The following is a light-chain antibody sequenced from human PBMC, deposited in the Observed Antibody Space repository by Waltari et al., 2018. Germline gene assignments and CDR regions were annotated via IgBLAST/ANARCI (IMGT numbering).Light chain of an antibody. Sequence: IVLTQSPGTLSLSPGERATLSCRAGQSVSSNYVAWYQQKPGQAPRLLIYGASSRATGVPDRFIGSGSGTDFTLTISSLERDDFAVYFCQQYGNSPRTFGQGTRVEVK. CDR3: QQYGNSPRT. V-gene: IGKV3-20*01. CDR2: GAS. CDR1: QSVSSNY. J-gene: IGKJ1*01.